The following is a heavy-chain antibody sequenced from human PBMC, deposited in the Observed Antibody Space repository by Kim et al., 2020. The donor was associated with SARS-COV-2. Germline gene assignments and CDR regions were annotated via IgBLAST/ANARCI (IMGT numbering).Heavy chain of an antibody. CDR1: GFTFSSYV. CDR3: AKDGDFWSGYAPFDF. CDR2: ISNSAGRT. Sequence: GGSLRLSCVASGFTFSSYVVSWVRQAPGKGLEWVSGISNSAGRTYYADSVKGRFTISRDNSKDMLYLQMISLRAEDTAVYYCAKDGDFWSGYAPFDFWGQGTLVTVSS. J-gene: IGHJ4*02. D-gene: IGHD3-3*01. V-gene: IGHV3-23*01.